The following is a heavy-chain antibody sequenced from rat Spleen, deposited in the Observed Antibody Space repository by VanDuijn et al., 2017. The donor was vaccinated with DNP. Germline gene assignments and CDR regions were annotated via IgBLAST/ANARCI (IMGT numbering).Heavy chain of an antibody. Sequence: EVQLVESGGGLVQPGRSLKLSCAASGFTFSDYYMAWVRQAPTKGLEWVAYMRYEGDNTYRGDSVKGRFTISRENAKSTLYLQMNSLRSEDTATYYCAREGDYYDGYGDALDAWGQGTSVTVSS. J-gene: IGHJ4*01. D-gene: IGHD1-12*03. CDR2: MRYEGDNT. V-gene: IGHV5-22*01. CDR1: GFTFSDYY. CDR3: AREGDYYDGYGDALDA.